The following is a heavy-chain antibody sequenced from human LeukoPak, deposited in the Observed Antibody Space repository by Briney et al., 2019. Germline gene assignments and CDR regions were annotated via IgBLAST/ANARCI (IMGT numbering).Heavy chain of an antibody. J-gene: IGHJ4*02. D-gene: IGHD6-6*01. CDR2: IWNDGSNK. CDR3: ARENGIAARRGDWFDY. CDR1: GFTFSSSG. Sequence: PGGSLRLSCAASGFTFSSSGMHWVRQAPGKGLEWVAVIWNDGSNKYYADSVKGRFTISRDNSKNSLYLQMNSLRAEDTAVYYCARENGIAARRGDWFDYWGQGTLVTVSS. V-gene: IGHV3-33*01.